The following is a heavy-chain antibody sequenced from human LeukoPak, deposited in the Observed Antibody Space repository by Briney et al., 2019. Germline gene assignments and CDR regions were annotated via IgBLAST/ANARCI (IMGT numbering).Heavy chain of an antibody. CDR3: AREITMIVVEYYFDY. D-gene: IGHD3-22*01. J-gene: IGHJ4*02. Sequence: GGSLRLSCAASGFTFSSYSVNRVRQAPGKGLEWVSSISSSSSYIYYTDSVKGRFTISRDNAKNSLYLQMNSLRAEDTAVYYCAREITMIVVEYYFDYWGQGTLVTVSS. CDR1: GFTFSSYS. CDR2: ISSSSSYI. V-gene: IGHV3-21*01.